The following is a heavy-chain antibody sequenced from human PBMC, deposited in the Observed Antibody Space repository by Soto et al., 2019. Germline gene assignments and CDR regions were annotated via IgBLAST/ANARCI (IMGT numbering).Heavy chain of an antibody. CDR2: INSDGSST. V-gene: IGHV3-74*01. D-gene: IGHD2-15*01. CDR3: ARDWVCSGGSCYSVGNWFDP. CDR1: GFTFSSYW. J-gene: IGHJ5*02. Sequence: PGGSLRLSCAASGFTFSSYWMHWVRQAPGKGLVWVSRINSDGSSTSYADSVKGRFTISRDNAKNTLYLQMNSLRAEDTAVYYCARDWVCSGGSCYSVGNWFDPWGQGTLVTVSS.